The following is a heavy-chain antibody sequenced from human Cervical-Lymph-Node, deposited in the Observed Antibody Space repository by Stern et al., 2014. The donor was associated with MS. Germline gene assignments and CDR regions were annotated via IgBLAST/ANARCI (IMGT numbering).Heavy chain of an antibody. CDR3: ARVPRYGSNWSRHFDH. Sequence: QVQLVQSGAEMKKPGSSVKVSCKASGGTFSSYTISWVRQAPGQGLEWMGGIIPVFSTVKYAQKFQGRVTITADESTSTAYMELSSLTFEDTAVYYCARVPRYGSNWSRHFDHWGQGTLVTVSS. D-gene: IGHD6-13*01. J-gene: IGHJ4*02. V-gene: IGHV1-69*01. CDR2: IIPVFSTV. CDR1: GGTFSSYT.